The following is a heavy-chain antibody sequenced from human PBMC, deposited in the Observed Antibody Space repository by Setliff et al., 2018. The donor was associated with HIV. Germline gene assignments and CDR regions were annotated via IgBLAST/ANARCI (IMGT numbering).Heavy chain of an antibody. CDR3: TRPEVVPAASYYMDV. V-gene: IGHV3-73*01. CDR1: GFTFSDSA. J-gene: IGHJ6*03. Sequence: GSLRLSCAASGFTFSDSAMHWVRQASGKGLEWVGLVRSKANNYATAYAASVEGRFTISRDDSQNTAYLQMNSLRTEDAAVYYCTRPEVVPAASYYMDVWGKGTTVTVSS. CDR2: VRSKANNYAT. D-gene: IGHD2-2*01.